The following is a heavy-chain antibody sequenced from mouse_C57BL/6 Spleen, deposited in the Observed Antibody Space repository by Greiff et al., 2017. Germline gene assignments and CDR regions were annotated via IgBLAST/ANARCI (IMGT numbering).Heavy chain of an antibody. CDR1: GYTFTSYW. CDR3: ARGPIYYDYEWGFAY. Sequence: QVQLQQPGTELVKPGASVKLSCTASGYTFTSYWMHWVKQRPGQGLEWIGNINPSNGGTNYNAKFQSKATLTVDKSSSTAYMQLSSLTSEDSAVXYCARGPIYYDYEWGFAYWGQGTLVTVSA. D-gene: IGHD2-4*01. V-gene: IGHV1-53*01. CDR2: INPSNGGT. J-gene: IGHJ3*01.